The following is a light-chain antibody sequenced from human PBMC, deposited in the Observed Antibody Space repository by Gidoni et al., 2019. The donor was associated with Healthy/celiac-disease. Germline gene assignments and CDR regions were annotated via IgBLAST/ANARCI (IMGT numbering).Light chain of an antibody. CDR1: QSVSSN. V-gene: IGKV3-15*01. CDR2: GAS. Sequence: EIAMTQSPATLSMSPGERATLSCRASQSVSSNLAWYQQKPGQAPRLLIYGASTRATGIPARFSGSGSGTEFTLTISSLQSEDFAVYYCQQYNNWPPTFGQGTKVEIK. CDR3: QQYNNWPPT. J-gene: IGKJ1*01.